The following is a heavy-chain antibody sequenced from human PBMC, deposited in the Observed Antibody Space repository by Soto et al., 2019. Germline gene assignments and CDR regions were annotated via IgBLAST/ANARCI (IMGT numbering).Heavy chain of an antibody. V-gene: IGHV1-2*02. CDR2: INPNSGGT. J-gene: IGHJ4*02. D-gene: IGHD6-13*01. CDR1: GYTFTSYD. CDR3: ARAPQAAGSAHFDY. Sequence: ASVKVSCKTSGYTFTSYDINWVRQAPVQGLEWMGWINPNSGGTNYAQKFQGRVTMTRDTYINTAYMELTRLTSDDTAVYYCARAPQAAGSAHFDYWGQGTMVTVSS.